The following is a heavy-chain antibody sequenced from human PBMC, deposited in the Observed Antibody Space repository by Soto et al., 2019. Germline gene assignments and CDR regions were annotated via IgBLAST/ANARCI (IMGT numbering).Heavy chain of an antibody. D-gene: IGHD3-3*01. V-gene: IGHV1-69*01. CDR1: GGTFSTYA. CDR2: IIPIFGTA. J-gene: IGHJ3*02. Sequence: QVQLVQSGAEVKKPGSSVKVSCKASGGTFSTYAISWVRQAPGQGLEWMGGIIPIFGTAKYAQKFQGRVTITADESTSTAYIELSSLRSEDTAVYYCAREIFGVIISGGRDAFDIWGQGTMVTVS. CDR3: AREIFGVIISGGRDAFDI.